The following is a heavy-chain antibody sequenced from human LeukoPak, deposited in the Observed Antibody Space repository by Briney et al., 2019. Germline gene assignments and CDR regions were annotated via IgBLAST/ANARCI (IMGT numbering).Heavy chain of an antibody. V-gene: IGHV5-51*01. Sequence: ETLSLTCTVSGGSISSYYWNWIRQPPGEGLEWMGIIYPGDSDTRYSPSFQGQVTISADKSISTAYLQWSSLKASDTAIYYCARHTNYCSGGTCSTGWFDPWGQGTLVTVSS. CDR3: ARHTNYCSGGTCSTGWFDP. CDR1: GGSISSYY. CDR2: IYPGDSDT. J-gene: IGHJ5*02. D-gene: IGHD2-15*01.